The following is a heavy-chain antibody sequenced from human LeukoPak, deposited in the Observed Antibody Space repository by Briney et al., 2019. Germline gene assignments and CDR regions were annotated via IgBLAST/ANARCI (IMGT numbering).Heavy chain of an antibody. CDR1: GFTFSNYA. CDR3: AKDRYGDPPRWDY. D-gene: IGHD4-17*01. Sequence: GRSLRLSCAASGFTFSNYAIHWVCQAPGKGLEWVAVISHDGRTTYYADSVKGRFTISRDNSKNTLYLQMNSLRAEDTAVYYCAKDRYGDPPRWDYWGQGTLVTVSS. J-gene: IGHJ4*02. CDR2: ISHDGRTT. V-gene: IGHV3-30*04.